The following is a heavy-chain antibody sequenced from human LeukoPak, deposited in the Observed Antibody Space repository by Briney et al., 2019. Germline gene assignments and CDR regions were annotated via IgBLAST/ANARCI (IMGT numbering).Heavy chain of an antibody. CDR1: RASISTYY. V-gene: IGHV4-59*01. CDR3: AKAAKYYFGSDTYYYFDY. D-gene: IGHD3-10*01. J-gene: IGHJ4*02. Sequence: PSETLSLTCTVSRASISTYYWSWIRQPPGKGLEWIGYIYHSGTSNYNPSLKSRVTMSVDTSKSQFSLSLSSVTSADTAVYYCAKAAKYYFGSDTYYYFDYWGQGILVTVSS. CDR2: IYHSGTS.